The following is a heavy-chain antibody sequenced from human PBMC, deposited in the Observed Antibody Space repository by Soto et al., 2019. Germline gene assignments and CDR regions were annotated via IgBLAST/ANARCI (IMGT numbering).Heavy chain of an antibody. Sequence: SETLSLTCAVSGGSISSGGYSWSWIRQPPGKGLEWIGYIYHSGSTYYNPSLKSRVTISVDRSNNQFSLKLSSVPAADTAVYSCPRGGRNSSSSGTFAYWGQGTLVTVSS. CDR1: GGSISSGGYS. D-gene: IGHD6-6*01. V-gene: IGHV4-30-2*01. CDR3: PRGGRNSSSSGTFAY. J-gene: IGHJ4*02. CDR2: IYHSGST.